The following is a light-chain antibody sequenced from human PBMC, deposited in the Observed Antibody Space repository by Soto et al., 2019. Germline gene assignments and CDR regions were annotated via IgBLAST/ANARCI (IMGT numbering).Light chain of an antibody. J-gene: IGKJ1*01. CDR3: QQRSNWPWT. CDR2: DAS. V-gene: IGKV3-11*01. CDR1: PSISNS. Sequence: ETVLTQSPATLSLSPGERATLSCRASPSISNSLAWYQQKAGQAPRLLIYDASNRATGIPARFSGSGSGTDFTLTITSLESEDFAVYYCQQRSNWPWTFGQGTKVEIK.